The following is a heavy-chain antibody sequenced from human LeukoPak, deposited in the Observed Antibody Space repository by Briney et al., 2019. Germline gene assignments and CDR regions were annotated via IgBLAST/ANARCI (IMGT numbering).Heavy chain of an antibody. Sequence: SQTLSVTCTVSGGSISSGGYYWSWIRQHPGKGLEWIGYIYYSGSTYYNPSLKSRVTISVDTSKNQFSLKLSSVTAADTAVYYCASSLWFGELFGVFDYWGQGTLVTVSS. CDR1: GGSISSGGYY. J-gene: IGHJ4*02. CDR3: ASSLWFGELFGVFDY. CDR2: IYYSGST. V-gene: IGHV4-31*03. D-gene: IGHD3-10*01.